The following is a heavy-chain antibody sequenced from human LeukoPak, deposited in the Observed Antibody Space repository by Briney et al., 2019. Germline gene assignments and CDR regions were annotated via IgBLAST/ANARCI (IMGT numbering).Heavy chain of an antibody. Sequence: PGGSLRLSCAASRFTFSSYEMNWVRQAPGKGLEWVSYISSSGSTIYYADSVKGRFTISRDNAKNSLYLQMNSLRAEDTAVYYCARGGVLENSSSWSIDYWGQGTLVTVSS. D-gene: IGHD6-13*01. CDR1: RFTFSSYE. CDR3: ARGGVLENSSSWSIDY. CDR2: ISSSGSTI. V-gene: IGHV3-48*03. J-gene: IGHJ4*02.